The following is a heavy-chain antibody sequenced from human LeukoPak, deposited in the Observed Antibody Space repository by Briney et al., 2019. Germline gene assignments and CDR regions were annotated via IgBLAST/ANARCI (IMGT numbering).Heavy chain of an antibody. J-gene: IGHJ4*02. V-gene: IGHV1-69*05. D-gene: IGHD3-22*01. CDR3: ARDGSRDSSGSFDY. CDR1: GCTFSSYA. Sequence: ASVKVSCKASGCTFSSYAISWVRQAPGQGLEWMGGITPIFGTANYAQKFQGRVTITTDESTSTAYMELSSLRSEDTAVYYCARDGSRDSSGSFDYWGQGTLVTVSS. CDR2: ITPIFGTA.